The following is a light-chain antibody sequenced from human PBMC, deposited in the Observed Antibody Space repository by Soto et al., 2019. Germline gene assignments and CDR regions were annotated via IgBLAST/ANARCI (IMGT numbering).Light chain of an antibody. CDR2: EVT. CDR1: SRDVGAYSS. J-gene: IGLJ1*01. Sequence: QSVLTQPPSASGSPGQSVTVSCAGTSRDVGAYSSVAWYQQHPGKAPKLIIYEVTKRPSGVPDRFSGARSGNTAFLTVSGLQADDEADYYCSANAGSNNYVFGTGTKVTV. V-gene: IGLV2-8*01. CDR3: SANAGSNNYV.